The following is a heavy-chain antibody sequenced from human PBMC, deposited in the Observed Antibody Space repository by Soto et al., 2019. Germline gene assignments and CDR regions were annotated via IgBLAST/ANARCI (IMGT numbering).Heavy chain of an antibody. CDR1: GYSFTSYW. V-gene: IGHV5-51*01. Sequence: PGESLKISCKGSGYSFTSYWIGWVRQMPGKGLEWMGIIYPGDSDTRYSPSFQGQVTISADKSISTAYLQWSSLKASDTAMYYCARHGPLVYSSSSYYYYYYGMDVWGQGTTVTVSS. J-gene: IGHJ6*02. CDR2: IYPGDSDT. CDR3: ARHGPLVYSSSSYYYYYYGMDV. D-gene: IGHD6-6*01.